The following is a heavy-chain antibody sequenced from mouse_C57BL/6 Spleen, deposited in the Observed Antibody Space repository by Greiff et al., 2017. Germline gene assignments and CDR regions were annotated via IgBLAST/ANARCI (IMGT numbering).Heavy chain of an antibody. CDR2: IYPRDGST. D-gene: IGHD1-1*01. CDR3: ARGGVITTDYYAMDY. J-gene: IGHJ4*01. Sequence: VQLQQSDAELVKPGASVKISCKVSGYTFTDHTIHWMKQRPEQGLEWIGYIYPRDGSTKYNEKFKGKATLTADKSSSTAYMQLNSLTSEDSAVYFCARGGVITTDYYAMDYWGQGTSVTVSS. CDR1: GYTFTDHT. V-gene: IGHV1-78*01.